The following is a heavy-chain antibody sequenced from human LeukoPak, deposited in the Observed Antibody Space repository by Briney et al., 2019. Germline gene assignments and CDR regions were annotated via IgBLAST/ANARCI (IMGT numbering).Heavy chain of an antibody. D-gene: IGHD1-26*01. CDR2: ISGSGGST. CDR1: GFTFSSYA. CDR3: AKEPVGATHFLHYYFDY. Sequence: GGSLRLSCAASGFTFSSYAMSWVRQAPGKGLEWVSAISGSGGSTYYADSVKGGFTVSRDNSKNTLYLQINRLRAEHTAVYYCAKEPVGATHFLHYYFDYWGQGTLVTVPS. V-gene: IGHV3-23*01. J-gene: IGHJ4*02.